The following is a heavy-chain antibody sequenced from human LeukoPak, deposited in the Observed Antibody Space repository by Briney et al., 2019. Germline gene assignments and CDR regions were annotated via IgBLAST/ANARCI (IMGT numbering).Heavy chain of an antibody. D-gene: IGHD3-10*01. CDR1: GGSFSGYY. Sequence: SETLSLTCAVYGGSFSGYYWSWIRQPPGKGLEWIGEINHSGSTNYNPSLKSRVTISVDTSKNQFSLKLSSVTAADTAVYYCARRGLSDGSGSYTFDYWGQETLVTVSS. CDR3: ARRGLSDGSGSYTFDY. CDR2: INHSGST. J-gene: IGHJ4*02. V-gene: IGHV4-34*01.